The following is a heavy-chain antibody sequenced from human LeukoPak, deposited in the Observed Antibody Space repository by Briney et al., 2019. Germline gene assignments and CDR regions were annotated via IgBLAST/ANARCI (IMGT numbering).Heavy chain of an antibody. Sequence: GGSLRLSCAASGFTFSSYWMSWVRQAPGKGLEWVANIKQDGSEKYYVDSVKGRFTISRDNAKNSLYLQMNSLRAEDTAVYYCALEVTKVRGVYAVRAFDIWGQGTMVTVSS. V-gene: IGHV3-7*03. J-gene: IGHJ3*02. D-gene: IGHD3-10*01. CDR3: ALEVTKVRGVYAVRAFDI. CDR2: IKQDGSEK. CDR1: GFTFSSYW.